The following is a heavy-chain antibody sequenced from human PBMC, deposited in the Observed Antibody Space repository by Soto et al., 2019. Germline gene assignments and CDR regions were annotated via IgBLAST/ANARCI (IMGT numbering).Heavy chain of an antibody. CDR2: VFHSGIT. J-gene: IGHJ4*02. D-gene: IGHD1-26*01. CDR3: ARDQNGSPYFDY. CDR1: GGSITSYY. V-gene: IGHV4-59*01. Sequence: SETLSLTCTISGGSITSYYWSWILQPPGKGLEWIGYVFHSGITGYNPSLKSRVTISVDASKNLFSLKLISVTAADTAVYYCARDQNGSPYFDYWGQGTLVTVS.